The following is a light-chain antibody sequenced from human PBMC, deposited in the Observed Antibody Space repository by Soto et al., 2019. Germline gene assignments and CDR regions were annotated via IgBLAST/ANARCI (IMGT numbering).Light chain of an antibody. CDR1: QSVSSN. CDR3: QQYKNWPPWT. Sequence: EIVMTQSPATLSVSPGERATLSCRASQSVSSNLAWYQPKPGQAPRLLIYGASTRATGIPARFSGSGSGTEFTLTISSVQSEDFADYYCQQYKNWPPWTFGQATKVDIK. CDR2: GAS. V-gene: IGKV3-15*01. J-gene: IGKJ1*01.